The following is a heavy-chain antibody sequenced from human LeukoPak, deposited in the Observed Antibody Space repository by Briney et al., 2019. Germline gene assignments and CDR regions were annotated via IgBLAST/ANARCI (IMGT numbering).Heavy chain of an antibody. CDR3: ARPPYGGVDY. V-gene: IGHV3-48*03. CDR2: ISSSGSTI. Sequence: PGGSLRLSCAASGFTFSTYEMNWVRQAPGKGLEWVSYISSSGSTIYYADSVKGRFTISRDNAKNSLYLQMNSLRAEDTAVYYCARPPYGGVDYWGQGTLVTVSS. J-gene: IGHJ4*02. CDR1: GFTFSTYE. D-gene: IGHD4-23*01.